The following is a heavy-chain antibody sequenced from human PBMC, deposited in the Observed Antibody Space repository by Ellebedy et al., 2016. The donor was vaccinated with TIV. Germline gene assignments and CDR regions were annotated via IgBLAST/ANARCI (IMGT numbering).Heavy chain of an antibody. D-gene: IGHD3-22*01. CDR2: TIPFFGTA. Sequence: AASVKVSCKASGGTFSTYSISWVRQAPGQGLEWMGGTIPFFGTASYAQKLQGRVTLTADESTSTAYMELSSLRSDDTAVYYCAGMKLHFYDSRGLYSFDYWGQGTQVTVSS. J-gene: IGHJ4*02. CDR3: AGMKLHFYDSRGLYSFDY. CDR1: GGTFSTYS. V-gene: IGHV1-69*13.